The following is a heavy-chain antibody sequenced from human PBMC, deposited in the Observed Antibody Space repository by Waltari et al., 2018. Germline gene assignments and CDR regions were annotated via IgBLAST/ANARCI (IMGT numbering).Heavy chain of an antibody. CDR3: ARRAKDYYDSSGGFDL. V-gene: IGHV1-69*01. CDR2: VIPIFGTA. CDR1: GGTFSSYA. D-gene: IGHD3-22*01. J-gene: IGHJ2*01. Sequence: QVQLVQSGAEVKQPGSSVKVSCKASGGTFSSYAISCMRPAPGQGLEWMGGVIPIFGTANYAQKFQGRVTITADESTSTAYMELSSLRSEDTAVYYCARRAKDYYDSSGGFDLWGRGTLVTVSS.